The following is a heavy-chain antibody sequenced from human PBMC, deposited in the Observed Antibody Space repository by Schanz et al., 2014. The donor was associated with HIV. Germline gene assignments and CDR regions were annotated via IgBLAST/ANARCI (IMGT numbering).Heavy chain of an antibody. CDR3: ANEEVPNDY. J-gene: IGHJ4*02. CDR2: ISISGETT. CDR1: GFMFSSYG. Sequence: EVQVLESGGGLVQPGGSLRLSCAASGFMFSSYGMSWVRQAPGKGLEWVSGISISGETTYYADSVKGRFTISRDNSKNTLYLQMNSLRVEDTAVYYCANEEVPNDYWGQGTLVTVSS. V-gene: IGHV3-23*01.